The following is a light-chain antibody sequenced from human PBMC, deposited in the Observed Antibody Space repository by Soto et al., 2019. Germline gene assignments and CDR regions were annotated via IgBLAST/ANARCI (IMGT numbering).Light chain of an antibody. J-gene: IGLJ1*01. CDR3: CSYTSSSTPWV. V-gene: IGLV2-14*03. Sequence: QPALTQPASVSGSRGQSITISCTGTSSDVGGYNYVSWYQQHPGKAPKLMIYDVSDRPSGVSNRFSASKSGNTASLTISGLQAEDEADYYCCSYTSSSTPWVFGTGTKVTVL. CDR2: DVS. CDR1: SSDVGGYNY.